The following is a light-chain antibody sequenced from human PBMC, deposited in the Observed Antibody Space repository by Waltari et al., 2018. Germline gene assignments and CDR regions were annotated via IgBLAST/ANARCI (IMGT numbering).Light chain of an antibody. CDR3: QQYNRWPPT. CDR1: QSVNNN. CDR2: GAS. Sequence: EVVMTHSPATLSVSLGERANLSCRASQSVNNNLAWYQRKPGQAPRLLIYGASTRATGIAARFSGSGSGTEFTLTISSLQSEDSAIYFCQQYNRWPPTFGPGTKVDIK. J-gene: IGKJ3*01. V-gene: IGKV3-15*01.